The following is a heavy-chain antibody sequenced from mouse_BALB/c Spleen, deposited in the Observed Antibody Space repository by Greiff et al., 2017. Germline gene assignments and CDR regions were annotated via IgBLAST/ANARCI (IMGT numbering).Heavy chain of an antibody. CDR2: IAPGSGST. D-gene: IGHD4-1*01. CDR3: AREGLTGVYFDY. Sequence: QVQLQQSGAELVRPGSSVKISCKASGYAFSSYWMNWIKQRPGQGLEWIGRIAPGSGSTYYNEMFKGKATLTVDTSSSTAYIQLSSLSSEDSAVYFCAREGLTGVYFDYWGQGTTLTVSS. CDR1: GYAFSSYW. J-gene: IGHJ2*01. V-gene: IGHV1-80*01.